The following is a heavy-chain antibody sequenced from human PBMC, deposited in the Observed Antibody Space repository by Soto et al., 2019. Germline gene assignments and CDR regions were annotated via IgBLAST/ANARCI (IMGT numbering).Heavy chain of an antibody. J-gene: IGHJ6*02. D-gene: IGHD2-2*01. CDR1: GGTFGSYA. Sequence: KVSCKASGGTFGSYAVSWVRQAPGQGLEWMGGIIPIFGTANYAQKFQGRVTITADKSTSTAYMELSSLRSEDTAVYYCLRYCSSTSCSPDYYYGMDVWGQGTTVTVSS. CDR3: LRYCSSTSCSPDYYYGMDV. CDR2: IIPIFGTA. V-gene: IGHV1-69*06.